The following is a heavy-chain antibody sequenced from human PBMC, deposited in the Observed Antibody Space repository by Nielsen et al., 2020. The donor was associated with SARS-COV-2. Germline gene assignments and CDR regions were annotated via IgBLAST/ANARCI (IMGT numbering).Heavy chain of an antibody. Sequence: GSLRLSCSVSGGSITSSGHYWGWIRQPPGKGLEWIGSISYSGSTYYNPSLKSRVAISEDTSKNQFSLKLSSVTAADTAVYYCARLYSFWSGDPPLRYFDNWGQGTLVTVSS. J-gene: IGHJ4*02. D-gene: IGHD3-3*01. CDR3: ARLYSFWSGDPPLRYFDN. V-gene: IGHV4-39*07. CDR2: ISYSGST. CDR1: GGSITSSGHY.